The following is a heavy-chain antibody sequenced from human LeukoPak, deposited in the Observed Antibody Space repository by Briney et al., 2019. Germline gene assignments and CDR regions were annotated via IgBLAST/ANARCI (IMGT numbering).Heavy chain of an antibody. J-gene: IGHJ4*02. CDR3: ARRVDTAMGRYFDY. V-gene: IGHV1-69*13. CDR2: IIPIFGTA. CDR1: GGTFSSYA. Sequence: SVKVSCTASGGTFSSYAISWVRQAPGQGLEWMGGIIPIFGTANYAQKFQGRVTITADESTSTAYMELSSLRSEDTAVYYCARRVDTAMGRYFDYWGQGTLVTVSS. D-gene: IGHD5-18*01.